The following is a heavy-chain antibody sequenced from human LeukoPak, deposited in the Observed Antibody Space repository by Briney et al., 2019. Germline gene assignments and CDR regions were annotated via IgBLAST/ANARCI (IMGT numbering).Heavy chain of an antibody. D-gene: IGHD6-13*01. CDR3: AKDRQQLVTTDFDY. Sequence: GGSLRLSCAASGFTFSSYAMSWVRQAPGKGLEWVSAISGSGGSTYYADSVKGRFTISRDNSKSTLYLQMNSLRAEDTGVYYCAKDRQQLVTTDFDYWGQGTLVTVSS. CDR2: ISGSGGST. V-gene: IGHV3-23*01. CDR1: GFTFSSYA. J-gene: IGHJ4*02.